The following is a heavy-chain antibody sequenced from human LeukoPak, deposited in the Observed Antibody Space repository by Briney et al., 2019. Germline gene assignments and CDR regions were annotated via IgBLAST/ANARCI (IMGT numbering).Heavy chain of an antibody. J-gene: IGHJ5*02. Sequence: QPGGSLRLSCAASGFTFSSYAMSWVRQAPGKGLEWVSAISGSGGSTYYADSVKGRFTISRDNSKNTLYLQMNSLRAEDTAVYYCAKEPFIAAAGSYNWFDPWGQGTLVTVSS. CDR1: GFTFSSYA. CDR2: ISGSGGST. CDR3: AKEPFIAAAGSYNWFDP. D-gene: IGHD6-13*01. V-gene: IGHV3-23*01.